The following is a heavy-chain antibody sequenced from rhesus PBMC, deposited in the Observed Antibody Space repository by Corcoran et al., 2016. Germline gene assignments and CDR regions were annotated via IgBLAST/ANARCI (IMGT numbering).Heavy chain of an antibody. CDR3: ARRIGNRNFDS. CDR2: ISGRSGNT. J-gene: IGHJ4*01. V-gene: IGHV4-65*01. CDR1: GGSISSSNW. D-gene: IGHD4-35*01. Sequence: QVQLQESGPGLVKPSETLSLTCAVSGGSISSSNWGTWIGQPPGKGRGWIGYISGRSGNTLTNPSLRSRVTISTDTSKNQFSLKLSSVTAADTAVYYCARRIGNRNFDSWGQGVLVTVSS.